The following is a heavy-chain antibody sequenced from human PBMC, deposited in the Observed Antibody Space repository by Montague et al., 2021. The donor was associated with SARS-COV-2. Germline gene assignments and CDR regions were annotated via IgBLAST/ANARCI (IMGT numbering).Heavy chain of an antibody. CDR3: ARHRRGVSGVVVHHGDFGY. V-gene: IGHV4-59*08. CDR2: IYYSGST. CDR1: GGSISSYY. D-gene: IGHD3-22*01. Sequence: SETLSLTCTVSGGSISSYYWSWIRQPPGKGLEWIGYIYYSGSTNYNPSLKSRVTISVDTSKNQFSLKLSSVTAADTAVYYCARHRRGVSGVVVHHGDFGYWGQGTLVTVSS. J-gene: IGHJ4*02.